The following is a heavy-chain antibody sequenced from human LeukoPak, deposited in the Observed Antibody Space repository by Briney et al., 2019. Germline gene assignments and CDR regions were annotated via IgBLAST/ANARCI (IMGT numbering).Heavy chain of an antibody. D-gene: IGHD3-22*01. V-gene: IGHV3-53*01. J-gene: IGHJ4*02. CDR3: ALSSPYDSSGYDFDY. CDR2: IYSGGST. Sequence: GGSLRLPCAASGFTVSSNYMSWVRQAPGKGLEWVSVIYSGGSTYYADSVKGRFTISRDNSKNTLYLQMNSLRAEDTAVYYCALSSPYDSSGYDFDYWGQGTLVTVSS. CDR1: GFTVSSNY.